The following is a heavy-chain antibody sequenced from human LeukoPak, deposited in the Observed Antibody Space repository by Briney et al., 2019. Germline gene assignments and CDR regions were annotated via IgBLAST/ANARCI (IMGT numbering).Heavy chain of an antibody. Sequence: ASVKVSCKASGYTFTGYYMHWVRQAPGQGLEWMGWINPNSGGTNYAQKFQGGVTMTRDTSISTAYMELSRLRSDDTAVYYCARAVTQLLYYFDYWGQGTLVTVSS. CDR3: ARAVTQLLYYFDY. CDR1: GYTFTGYY. J-gene: IGHJ4*02. CDR2: INPNSGGT. V-gene: IGHV1-2*02. D-gene: IGHD2-2*01.